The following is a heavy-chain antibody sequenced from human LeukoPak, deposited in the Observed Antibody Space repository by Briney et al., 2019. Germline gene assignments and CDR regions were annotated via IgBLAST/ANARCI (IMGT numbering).Heavy chain of an antibody. CDR2: IYYSGST. D-gene: IGHD6-13*01. Sequence: SETLSLTCKVSGGSLSSSTHYWVWIRQPPGKGLEWIGSIYYSGSTYYNPSLKSRVTISLDTSKNHFSLMLTSVTAADTAVYYCARAYSSSWYMNWFDPWGQGTLVTVSS. CDR3: ARAYSSSWYMNWFDP. V-gene: IGHV4-39*02. J-gene: IGHJ5*02. CDR1: GGSLSSSTHY.